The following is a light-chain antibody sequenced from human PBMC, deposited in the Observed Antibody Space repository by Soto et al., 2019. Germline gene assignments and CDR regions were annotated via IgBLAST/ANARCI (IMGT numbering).Light chain of an antibody. CDR1: QSVSRY. CDR2: DAF. J-gene: IGKJ5*01. V-gene: IGKV3-11*01. Sequence: LTPSPVCLSLPPAARASLPWRASQSVSRYLAWYQQKPDQAPRLLIYDAFNRATGIPARFSGSGSGTDFTLTISSLEPEDFVVYYCQQRSNWPITFGQGTRLEIK. CDR3: QQRSNWPIT.